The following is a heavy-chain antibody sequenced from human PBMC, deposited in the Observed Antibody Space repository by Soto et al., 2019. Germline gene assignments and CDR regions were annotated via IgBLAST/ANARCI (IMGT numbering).Heavy chain of an antibody. CDR3: ARDRTTWGFGYYYGMDV. V-gene: IGHV4-61*01. CDR1: GGSVSSGSYY. CDR2: IYYSGST. J-gene: IGHJ6*02. D-gene: IGHD4-17*01. Sequence: SETLSLTCTVSGGSVSSGSYYWSWIRQPPGKGLEWIGYIYYSGSTNYNPSLKSRVTISVDTSKNQFSLKLSSVTAADTAVYYCARDRTTWGFGYYYGMDVWGQGTTVTVSS.